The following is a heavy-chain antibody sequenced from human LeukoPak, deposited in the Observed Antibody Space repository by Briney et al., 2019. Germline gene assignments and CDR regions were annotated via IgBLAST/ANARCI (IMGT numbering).Heavy chain of an antibody. V-gene: IGHV4-31*03. CDR3: ARYCSSTSCTYYYYYGMDV. J-gene: IGHJ6*04. CDR2: IYYSGST. Sequence: PSETLSLTCTVPGGSISRGGYYWSWIRQHPGKGLEWIGYIYYSGSTYYNPSLKSRVTISVDTSKNQFSLKLSSVTAADTAVYYCARYCSSTSCTYYYYYGMDVWGKGTTVTVSS. CDR1: GGSISRGGYY. D-gene: IGHD2-2*01.